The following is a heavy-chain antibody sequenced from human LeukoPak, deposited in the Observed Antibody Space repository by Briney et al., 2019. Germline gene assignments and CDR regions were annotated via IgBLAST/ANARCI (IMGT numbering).Heavy chain of an antibody. CDR3: ARMPKHITTLGVVAITPV. D-gene: IGHD3-3*01. Sequence: SETLSLTCAVHGGSFSGYSWHWIRQSPGKGLEWIGEINRSGTTNYNESLKSRVTMSVDTSKIQFSLRLNSVTAADTAVYYCARMPKHITTLGVVAITPVWGQGTLVSVSS. CDR2: INRSGTT. J-gene: IGHJ4*02. V-gene: IGHV4-34*01. CDR1: GGSFSGYS.